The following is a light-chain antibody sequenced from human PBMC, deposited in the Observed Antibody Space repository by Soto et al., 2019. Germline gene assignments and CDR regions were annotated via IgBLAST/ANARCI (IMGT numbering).Light chain of an antibody. CDR2: GAS. Sequence: EIVLTQSPATLSLSPGEGATLSCRASQSVSSTFLAWYQHKPGRPPRLLIYGASSRATDIPDRFSGGGSGTDFTLTLIRLEPEDFAVYYCQQYGSSPWTFGQGTKVEIK. J-gene: IGKJ1*01. V-gene: IGKV3-20*01. CDR1: QSVSSTF. CDR3: QQYGSSPWT.